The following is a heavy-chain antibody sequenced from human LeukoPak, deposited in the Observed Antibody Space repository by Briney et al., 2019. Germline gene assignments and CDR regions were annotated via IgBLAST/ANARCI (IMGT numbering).Heavy chain of an antibody. CDR2: INHSGST. D-gene: IGHD6-13*01. Sequence: PSETLSLTCAVYGGSFSGYYCSWIRQPPGKGLEWIGEINHSGSTNYNPSLKSRVTISVDTSKNQFSLKLSSATAADTAVYYCARLRAVTRSSSWLQVRRRFDYWGQGTLVTVSS. CDR3: ARLRAVTRSSSWLQVRRRFDY. V-gene: IGHV4-34*01. J-gene: IGHJ4*02. CDR1: GGSFSGYY.